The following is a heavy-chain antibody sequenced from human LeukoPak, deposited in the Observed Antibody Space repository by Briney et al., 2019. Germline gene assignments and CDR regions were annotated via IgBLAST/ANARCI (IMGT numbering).Heavy chain of an antibody. CDR3: AKDSLYSGSYLDY. V-gene: IGHV3-23*01. CDR1: GFTFSSYA. CDR2: ISGSGGST. Sequence: GGSLRLSCAASGFTFSSYAMSWVRQAPGEGLEWVSAISGSGGSTYYADSVKGRFTISRDNSKNTLYLQMNSLRAEDTAVYYCAKDSLYSGSYLDYWGQGTLVTVSS. D-gene: IGHD1-26*01. J-gene: IGHJ4*02.